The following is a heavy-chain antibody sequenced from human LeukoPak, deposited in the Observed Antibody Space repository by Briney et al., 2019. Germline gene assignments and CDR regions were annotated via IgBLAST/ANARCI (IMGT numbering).Heavy chain of an antibody. V-gene: IGHV1-2*06. CDR3: ARGVPAALRLARWFDP. D-gene: IGHD2-2*02. Sequence: ASVKVSCKASGYTFTGYYMHWVRQAPGQGLEWMGRINPNSGGTNYAQKLQGRVTMTTDTSTSTAYMELRSLRSDDTAVYYCARGVPAALRLARWFDPWGQGTLVTVSS. J-gene: IGHJ5*02. CDR1: GYTFTGYY. CDR2: INPNSGGT.